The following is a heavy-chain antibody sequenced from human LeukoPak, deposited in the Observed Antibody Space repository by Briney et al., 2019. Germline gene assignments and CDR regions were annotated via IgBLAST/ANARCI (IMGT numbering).Heavy chain of an antibody. Sequence: GESLKISCKGSGYSFTSYWIGWVRQMPGKGLEWMGIIYPGDSDTRYSPSFQGQVTISADKSISTAYLQWSSLKASDTAMYYCARQGRMVRGVIMTNYGMDVWGQGTTVTVSS. CDR2: IYPGDSDT. V-gene: IGHV5-51*01. J-gene: IGHJ6*02. CDR1: GYSFTSYW. CDR3: ARQGRMVRGVIMTNYGMDV. D-gene: IGHD3-10*01.